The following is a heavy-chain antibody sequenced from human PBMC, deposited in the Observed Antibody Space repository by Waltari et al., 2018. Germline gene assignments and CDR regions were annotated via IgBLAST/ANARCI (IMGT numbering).Heavy chain of an antibody. CDR3: AKTARHAFDI. J-gene: IGHJ3*02. V-gene: IGHV4-39*01. Sequence: GPGLVKPSETLSLTCTVSGGSISSSSYYWGWIRQPPGKGLEWIGSIYYSGSTYYNPSLKSRVTISVDTSKNQFSLKLSSVTAADTAVYYCAKTARHAFDIWGQGTMVTVSS. CDR2: IYYSGST. CDR1: GGSISSSSYY.